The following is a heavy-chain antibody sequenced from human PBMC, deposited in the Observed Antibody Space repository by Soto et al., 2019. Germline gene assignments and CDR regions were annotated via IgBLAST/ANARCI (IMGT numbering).Heavy chain of an antibody. J-gene: IGHJ4*02. CDR2: ISTYNGNT. CDR3: ARGATDYHDNSGNYFFDY. CDR1: GYSFITYG. Sequence: QVQLVQSGAEVKKPGASVKVSCKVSGYSFITYGVSWVRQAPGQGLDWMGWISTYNGNTKYAERLRGRVTMTPDTTASAACVEVMSLRSDDTAVYYCARGATDYHDNSGNYFFDYWGQGTLVTVSS. D-gene: IGHD3-22*01. V-gene: IGHV1-18*01.